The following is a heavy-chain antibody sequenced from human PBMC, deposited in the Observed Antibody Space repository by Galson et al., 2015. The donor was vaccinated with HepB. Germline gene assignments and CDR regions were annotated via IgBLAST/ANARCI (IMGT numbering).Heavy chain of an antibody. D-gene: IGHD6-13*01. V-gene: IGHV1-46*03. CDR3: ARGSGSMAAAGTLGHY. Sequence: SVKVSCKASGYTFTSYYMHWVRQAPGQGLEWMGIINPSGGSTSYAQKFQGRVTMTRDTSTSTVYMELSSLRSEDTAVYYCARGSGSMAAAGTLGHYWGQGTLVTVSS. CDR1: GYTFTSYY. CDR2: INPSGGST. J-gene: IGHJ4*02.